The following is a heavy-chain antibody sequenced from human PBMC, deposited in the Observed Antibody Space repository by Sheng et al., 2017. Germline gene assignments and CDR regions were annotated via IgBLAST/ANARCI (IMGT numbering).Heavy chain of an antibody. CDR3: ARGAYCSGGSCYTPSYLYYFDY. V-gene: IGHV4-34*01. CDR1: GGSFSGYY. Sequence: QVQLQQWGAGLLKPSETLSLTCAVYGGSFSGYYWSWIRHAPTGRGVEWIGEINHSGSTNYNPSLKSRVTISVDTSKNQFSLKLSSVTAADTAVYYCARGAYCSGGSCYTPSYLYYFDYWGRGTLVTVSS. CDR2: INHSGST. J-gene: IGHJ4*01. D-gene: IGHD2-15*01.